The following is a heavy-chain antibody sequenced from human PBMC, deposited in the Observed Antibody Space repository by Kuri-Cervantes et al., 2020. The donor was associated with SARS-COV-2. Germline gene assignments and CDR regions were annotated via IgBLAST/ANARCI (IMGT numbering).Heavy chain of an antibody. Sequence: GESLKISCAASGFTFSSYWMSWVRQAPGKGLEWVAIRSYDGTKKYYADSVKGRFTISRDNSKNTLYLQMNSLRADDTALYYCARDLFFFGDGFNGFDYWGQGTLVTVSS. CDR1: GFTFSSYW. CDR3: ARDLFFFGDGFNGFDY. V-gene: IGHV3-30-3*01. CDR2: RSYDGTKK. J-gene: IGHJ4*02. D-gene: IGHD5-24*01.